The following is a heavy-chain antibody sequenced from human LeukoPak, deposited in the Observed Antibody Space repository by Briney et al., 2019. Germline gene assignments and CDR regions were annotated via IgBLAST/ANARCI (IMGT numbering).Heavy chain of an antibody. CDR1: GVSISGGSYF. J-gene: IGHJ4*02. CDR3: ARLKEGIDY. Sequence: SETLSLTCSVSGVSISGGSYFWGWIRQPPGKGLEWIGSIYYSGNTYYNPSLKSRVTISVDTSKNQFSLKLSSVTAADTAVYYCARLKEGIDYWGQGTLVTVSS. CDR2: IYYSGNT. V-gene: IGHV4-39*01. D-gene: IGHD3-10*01.